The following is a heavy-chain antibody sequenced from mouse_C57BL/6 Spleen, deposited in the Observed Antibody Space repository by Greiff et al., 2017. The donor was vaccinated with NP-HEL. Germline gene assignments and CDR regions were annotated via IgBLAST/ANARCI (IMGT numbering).Heavy chain of an antibody. CDR3: ARSGGYYGSSYSWFAY. V-gene: IGHV1-81*01. CDR1: GYTFTSYG. D-gene: IGHD1-1*01. CDR2: IYPRSGNT. J-gene: IGHJ3*01. Sequence: QVQLQQSGAELARPGASVKLSCKASGYTFTSYGISWVKQRTGQGLEWIGEIYPRSGNTYYNEKFKGKATLTADKSSSTAYMELRSLTSEDSGVYFCARSGGYYGSSYSWFAYWGQGTLVTVSA.